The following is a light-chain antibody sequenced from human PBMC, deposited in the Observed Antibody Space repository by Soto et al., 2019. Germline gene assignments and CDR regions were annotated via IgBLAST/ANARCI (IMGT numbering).Light chain of an antibody. V-gene: IGKV3-15*01. CDR3: QQYNDETRT. Sequence: MTRSPSSLSAVTGDRVTIACGASQGVSSYLAWYQQKPGQAPRLLFYAASTRASGVPARFIGSGSGTDFTLTVTSLQSEDFALYFCQQYNDETRTFAQGTKVDIK. CDR2: AAS. CDR1: QGVSSY. J-gene: IGKJ1*01.